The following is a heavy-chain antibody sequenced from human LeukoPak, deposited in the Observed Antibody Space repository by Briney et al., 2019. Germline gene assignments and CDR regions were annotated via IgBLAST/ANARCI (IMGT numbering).Heavy chain of an antibody. J-gene: IGHJ4*02. D-gene: IGHD5-12*01. CDR2: INPSGGST. CDR1: GYTFTSYY. CDR3: ARSGYDYYFDY. V-gene: IGHV1-46*01. Sequence: GASVKVSCKASGYTFTSYYMHWVRQAPGQGLEWMGIINPSGGSTSYAQKFQGRVTMTRDMSTSTVYMELSSLRSEDTAVYYCARSGYDYYFDYWGQGTLVTVSS.